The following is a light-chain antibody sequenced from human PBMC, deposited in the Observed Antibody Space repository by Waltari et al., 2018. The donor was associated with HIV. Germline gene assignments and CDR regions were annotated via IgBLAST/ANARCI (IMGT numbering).Light chain of an antibody. CDR2: EVS. CDR1: SSDDGSYKY. V-gene: IGLV2-8*01. CDR3: SSYAGSNNVV. J-gene: IGLJ2*01. Sequence: QSALTQPPSASASPGQSVTISCTGTSSDDGSYKYVSWYQQHPGKAPKLMIYEVSKRPSGVPDRFSGSKSGNTASLTVSGLQAEDEADYYCSSYAGSNNVVFGGGTKLTVL.